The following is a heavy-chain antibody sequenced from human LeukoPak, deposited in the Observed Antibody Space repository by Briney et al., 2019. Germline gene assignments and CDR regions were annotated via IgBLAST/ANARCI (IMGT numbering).Heavy chain of an antibody. D-gene: IGHD3-22*01. J-gene: IGHJ4*02. CDR1: GYTFTSFR. Sequence: ASVKVSCKASGYTFTSFRISWVRQAPGQGLEWLGWISAYMGNTDYAQKVQGRVTMTTDTSTTTAYMEVRSLRSDDTAVYYCARGFRYYDSSTTFDYWGQGTLVTVSS. CDR2: ISAYMGNT. CDR3: ARGFRYYDSSTTFDY. V-gene: IGHV1-18*01.